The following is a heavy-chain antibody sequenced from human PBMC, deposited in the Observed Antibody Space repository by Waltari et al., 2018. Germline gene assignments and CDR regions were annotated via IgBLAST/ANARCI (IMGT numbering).Heavy chain of an antibody. CDR1: GSSISNGYY. D-gene: IGHD1-26*01. CDR2: SYHTGTT. CDR3: ARGGSGSYMGSFDI. Sequence: QVQLQEAGPGLVRPSETLSLTCSVSGSSISNGYYWSWIRQPPGQVLEWIGGSYHTGTTYYNASLKSRVTISVDTSKNHVSLNLSFVTAADTALYFCARGGSGSYMGSFDIWGQGPMVTVSS. J-gene: IGHJ3*02. V-gene: IGHV4-38-2*02.